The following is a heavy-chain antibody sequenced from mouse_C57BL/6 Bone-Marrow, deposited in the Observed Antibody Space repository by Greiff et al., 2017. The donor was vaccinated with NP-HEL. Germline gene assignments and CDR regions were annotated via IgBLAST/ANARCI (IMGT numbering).Heavy chain of an antibody. Sequence: QVQLQQPGTELVKPGASVKLSCKASGYTFTSYWMHWVKQRPGQGLAWIGNINPSNGGTNYNEKFKRKATLTVDKSSSTAYMQLSSLTSEDSAVYYCARKDGYYEEVPYWGQGTTLTVSS. J-gene: IGHJ2*01. CDR2: INPSNGGT. CDR3: ARKDGYYEEVPY. D-gene: IGHD2-3*01. V-gene: IGHV1-53*01. CDR1: GYTFTSYW.